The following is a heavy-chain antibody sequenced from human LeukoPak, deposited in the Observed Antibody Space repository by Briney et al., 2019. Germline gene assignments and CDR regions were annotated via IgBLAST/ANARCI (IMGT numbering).Heavy chain of an antibody. D-gene: IGHD3-9*01. CDR2: MNPNSGNT. V-gene: IGHV1-8*03. CDR3: ARAFDWYDY. J-gene: IGHJ4*02. CDR1: GYTYTSYD. Sequence: GASVKVSCKASGYTYTSYDIYWGRQATRQPLKWMGWMNPNSGNTGYAQKFQGRVTITRNTSISTAYMELSSLRTEDTVVYYCARAFDWYDYWGQGTLVTVSS.